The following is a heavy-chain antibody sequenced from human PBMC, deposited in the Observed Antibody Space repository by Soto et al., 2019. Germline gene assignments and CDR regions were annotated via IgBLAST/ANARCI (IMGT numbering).Heavy chain of an antibody. J-gene: IGHJ6*02. CDR2: ISYDGSNK. Sequence: GESLKISCAASGFSFISYDMHWVRQAPGKGLEWVALISYDGSNKYYLDSVKGRFTISRDNSKNTLDLQMNSLRTEETAVYYGARRFYTSYQGGYGMDVWGQGTSVTVSS. CDR1: GFSFISYD. D-gene: IGHD3-16*02. CDR3: ARRFYTSYQGGYGMDV. V-gene: IGHV3-30*03.